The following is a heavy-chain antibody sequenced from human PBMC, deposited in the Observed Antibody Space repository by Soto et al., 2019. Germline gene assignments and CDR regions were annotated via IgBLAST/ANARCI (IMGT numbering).Heavy chain of an antibody. V-gene: IGHV5-51*01. D-gene: IGHD3-10*01. CDR1: GYSFTSYW. J-gene: IGHJ6*02. CDR2: IYPGDSKT. CDR3: ARHYYFGSAVSYYYPWLDI. Sequence: GESLKISCKGSGYSFTSYWIGWVRQMPGKGLEWMGIIYPGDSKTRYSPSFQGQVTISVDKSISTAYLQWTSLNVSDTAIYYCARHYYFGSAVSYYYPWLDIWGQGATVTVSS.